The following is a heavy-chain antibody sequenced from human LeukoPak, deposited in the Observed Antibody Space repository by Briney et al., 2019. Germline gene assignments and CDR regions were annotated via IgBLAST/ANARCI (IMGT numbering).Heavy chain of an antibody. Sequence: SQTLSLTCTVSGGSISSGAYYWSWIRQHPGKGLDWIGYVYYGGSTFYNPSLKSRVTISVDTSKNQFSLKLSSVTAADTAVYYCARKTYGDLYFDYWGQGTLITVSS. CDR1: GGSISSGAYY. CDR2: VYYGGST. D-gene: IGHD4-17*01. V-gene: IGHV4-31*03. J-gene: IGHJ4*02. CDR3: ARKTYGDLYFDY.